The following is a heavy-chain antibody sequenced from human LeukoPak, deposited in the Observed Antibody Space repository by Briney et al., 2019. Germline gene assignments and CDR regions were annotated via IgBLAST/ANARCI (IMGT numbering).Heavy chain of an antibody. CDR3: SRESGAFRPFGY. CDR2: ISLTGET. J-gene: IGHJ4*02. CDR1: GGSISSTNW. D-gene: IGHD1-26*01. Sequence: SETLSLTCDVSGGSISSTNWWSWVRQPPGQGLERIGEISLTGETNYNPSLNGRVTMSLDKSRNQLSLKLTSVTAADTAIYYCSRESGAFRPFGYWGQGTLVIVPP. V-gene: IGHV4-4*02.